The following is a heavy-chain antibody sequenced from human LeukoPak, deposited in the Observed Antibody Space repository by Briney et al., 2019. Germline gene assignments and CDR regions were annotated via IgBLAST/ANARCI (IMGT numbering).Heavy chain of an antibody. CDR2: FRYSGNT. D-gene: IGHD3-16*01. V-gene: IGHV4-30-4*01. Sequence: PSETLSLTCTLSGGSISIGDYYWSWIRQPPGKALEWIGFFRYSGNTYYNPSLKSRVTISVDTSKNQFALKLRSVTAAATAVYFCAKAGWRGGGTFNEFDPWGQGTLVTVSS. CDR1: GGSISIGDYY. CDR3: AKAGWRGGGTFNEFDP. J-gene: IGHJ5*02.